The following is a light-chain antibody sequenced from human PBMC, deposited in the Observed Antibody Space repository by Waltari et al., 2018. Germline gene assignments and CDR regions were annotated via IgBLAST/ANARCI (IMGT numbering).Light chain of an antibody. CDR1: SGSVSTYHY. V-gene: IGLV8-61*01. CDR2: TTD. CDR3: VLYMGSGLWV. J-gene: IGLJ3*02. Sequence: QTAVTQESSFSVSPGGIVTLTCGLSSGSVSTYHYPSWYQQTPGQPPRTLIYTTDTRSSGVPDRFSGSIRGNKAALTITGAQADDECDYYCVLYMGSGLWVFGGGTKVTVL.